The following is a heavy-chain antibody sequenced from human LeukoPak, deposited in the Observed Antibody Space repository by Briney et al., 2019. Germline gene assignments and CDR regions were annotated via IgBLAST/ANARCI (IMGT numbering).Heavy chain of an antibody. D-gene: IGHD5-12*01. V-gene: IGHV3-30*02. J-gene: IGHJ6*03. CDR1: GFTFSSYG. CDR3: AKGGGYEAQYYYYYLDV. Sequence: GGSLRLSCAASGFTFSSYGMHWVRQAPGKGLEWVAFIRYDGSNKYYADSVKGRFTISRDNSKNTLYLQMRSLRAEDTAVYYCAKGGGYEAQYYYYYLDVWGKGTTVTISS. CDR2: IRYDGSNK.